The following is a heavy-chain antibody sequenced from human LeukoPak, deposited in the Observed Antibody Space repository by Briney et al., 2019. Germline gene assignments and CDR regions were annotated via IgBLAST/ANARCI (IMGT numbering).Heavy chain of an antibody. CDR1: GGTFISYA. D-gene: IGHD2-15*01. CDR3: ARVVVVVAADNCFDP. J-gene: IGHJ5*02. V-gene: IGHV1-69*01. CDR2: IIPIFGRA. Sequence: GSSVKVSCKASGGTFISYAISWVRQAPGQGLEWRGGIIPIFGRANYAQKFQGRVRITADESTRTAYMELSSLRSEDTAVYYCARVVVVVAADNCFDPWGQGTLVTVSS.